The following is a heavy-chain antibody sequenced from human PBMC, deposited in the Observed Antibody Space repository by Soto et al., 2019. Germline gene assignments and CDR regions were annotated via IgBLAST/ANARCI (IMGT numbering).Heavy chain of an antibody. Sequence: RGESLKISCKGSGYSFTSYWISWVRQMPGKGLEWMGIIYPGDSDTKYNPSFQGQVTISADKSITTTYLRWTSLKASDTAIYYCAASIFYYGMDVWGQGTTVTAP. J-gene: IGHJ6*02. CDR2: IYPGDSDT. CDR3: AASIFYYGMDV. V-gene: IGHV5-51*01. CDR1: GYSFTSYW.